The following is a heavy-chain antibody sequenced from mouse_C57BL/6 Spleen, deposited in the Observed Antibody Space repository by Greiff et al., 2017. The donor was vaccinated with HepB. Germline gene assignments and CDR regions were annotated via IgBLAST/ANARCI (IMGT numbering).Heavy chain of an antibody. Sequence: QVQLQHPGTELVKPGASVKLSCKASGYTFTSYWMHWVKQRPGQGLEWIGNINPSNGGTNYNEKFKSKATLTVDKSSSTAYMQLSSLTSEDSAVYYCAREDYDEGWFAYWGQGTLVTVSA. CDR2: INPSNGGT. CDR1: GYTFTSYW. J-gene: IGHJ3*01. V-gene: IGHV1-53*01. D-gene: IGHD2-4*01. CDR3: AREDYDEGWFAY.